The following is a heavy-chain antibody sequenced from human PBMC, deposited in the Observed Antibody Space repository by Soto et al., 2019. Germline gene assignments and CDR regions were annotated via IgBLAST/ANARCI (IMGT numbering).Heavy chain of an antibody. J-gene: IGHJ3*02. Sequence: SVKVSCKASGGTFSSYAISWVRQAPGEGLEWMGGIIPIFGTANYAQKFQGIVTITADESTSTAYMELSSLRSEDTAVYYCASGYLCGGACPPLPYAFDIWGQGTMLT. CDR3: ASGYLCGGACPPLPYAFDI. D-gene: IGHD2-21*02. CDR1: GGTFSSYA. V-gene: IGHV1-69*13. CDR2: IIPIFGTA.